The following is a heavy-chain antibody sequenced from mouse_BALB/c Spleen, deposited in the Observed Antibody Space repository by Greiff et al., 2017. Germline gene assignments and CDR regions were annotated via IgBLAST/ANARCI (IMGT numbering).Heavy chain of an antibody. CDR1: GFSLSTSGMG. D-gene: IGHD2-4*01. V-gene: IGHV8-8*01. CDR3: ARDPMITTGALAMDY. J-gene: IGHJ4*01. Sequence: QVPLKLSGPGILQPSQSLSLSCSFSGFSLSTSGMGVGWLRQTSGNGLVWLAYRWWDDDKRNNPALKSRLTISKDTSSNQVFLTIASVDTADTATYYCARDPMITTGALAMDYWGQGTSVTVSS. CDR2: RWWDDDK.